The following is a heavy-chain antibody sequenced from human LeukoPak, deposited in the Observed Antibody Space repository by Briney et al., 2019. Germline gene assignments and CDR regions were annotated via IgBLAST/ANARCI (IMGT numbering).Heavy chain of an antibody. D-gene: IGHD5-18*01. CDR2: TNSDGSTT. Sequence: GGSLRLSCAASGFTFSSFWMHWVRQAPGKGLVWVSHTNSDGSTTDYADSVRGRFTISRDNAKNSLYLQMNSLGAEDTAVYYCARGEDTAMVTGGYNWFDSWGQGTLVTVSS. V-gene: IGHV3-74*01. J-gene: IGHJ5*01. CDR1: GFTFSSFW. CDR3: ARGEDTAMVTGGYNWFDS.